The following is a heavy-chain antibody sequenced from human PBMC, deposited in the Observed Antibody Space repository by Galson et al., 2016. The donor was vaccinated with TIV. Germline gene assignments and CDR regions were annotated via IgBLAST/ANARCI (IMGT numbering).Heavy chain of an antibody. J-gene: IGHJ4*02. CDR3: ARDTRSGYSNGWPPFDY. Sequence: SVKVSCKASGYTFTSNYAHWVRQAPGQGLEWMGFINPSGGVTFYTGKFQGRVTMTTDTSTSTVYMEMSSLSSEDAAVYFCARDTRSGYSNGWPPFDYWGQGTLVTVSS. CDR1: GYTFTSNY. D-gene: IGHD6-25*01. CDR2: INPSGGVT. V-gene: IGHV1-46*03.